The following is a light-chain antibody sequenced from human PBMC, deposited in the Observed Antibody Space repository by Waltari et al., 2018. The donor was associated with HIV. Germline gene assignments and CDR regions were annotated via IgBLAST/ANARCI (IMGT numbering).Light chain of an antibody. J-gene: IGKJ5*01. CDR2: RAS. CDR1: LTINTS. Sequence: DIEMTQSPSSLSASVGDRVTITCRASLTINTSLNRYKQKPGPAPKLLIYRASNLHDGVPSRFSGRGSGTDYTLTISNLQSEDFATYYGQESYTTSVIFGQGTRLEAK. V-gene: IGKV1-39*01. CDR3: QESYTTSVI.